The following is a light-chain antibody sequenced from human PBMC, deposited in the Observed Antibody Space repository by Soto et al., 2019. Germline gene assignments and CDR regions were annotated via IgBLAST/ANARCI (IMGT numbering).Light chain of an antibody. J-gene: IGKJ2*01. CDR1: QSISSY. Sequence: DIPMTQSPSSLSASVGDRVTITCRASQSISSYLNWYQQKPGKAPKLLIYAASSLQSGVPSRFSGSGSGTDFTLTISSLQPDDFATYYCQQSSSTPLTFGQGTKLEIK. V-gene: IGKV1-39*01. CDR2: AAS. CDR3: QQSSSTPLT.